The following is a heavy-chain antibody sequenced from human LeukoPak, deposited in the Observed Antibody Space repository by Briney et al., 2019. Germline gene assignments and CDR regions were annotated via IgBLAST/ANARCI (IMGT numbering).Heavy chain of an antibody. D-gene: IGHD3-10*01. V-gene: IGHV1-69*04. Sequence: GASVKVSCKASGGTFSSYTISWVRQAPGQGLEWMGRIIPILGIANYAQKFQGRVTITADKSTSTAYMELSSLRSDDTAVYYCARDRPRWGSGSYNGEIWGQGTLVTVSS. CDR1: GGTFSSYT. J-gene: IGHJ4*02. CDR3: ARDRPRWGSGSYNGEI. CDR2: IIPILGIA.